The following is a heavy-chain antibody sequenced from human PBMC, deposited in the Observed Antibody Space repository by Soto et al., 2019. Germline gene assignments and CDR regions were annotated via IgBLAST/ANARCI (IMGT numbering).Heavy chain of an antibody. CDR1: GGSTSSDNY. Sequence: SETLSLTCTVSGGSTSSDNYLRGMRHPPGKVLEWSGHIYYSGNTDYNPSLKSRLAISIDTSKNQFSLKLSSVTAADTAVYFCAREGGESSDGLYYFDSWGQGSLVTVSS. D-gene: IGHD3-16*01. V-gene: IGHV4-30-4*01. CDR2: IYYSGNT. CDR3: AREGGESSDGLYYFDS. J-gene: IGHJ4*02.